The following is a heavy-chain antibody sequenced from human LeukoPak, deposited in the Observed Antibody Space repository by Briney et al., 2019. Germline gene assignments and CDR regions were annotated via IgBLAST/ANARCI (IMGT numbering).Heavy chain of an antibody. CDR2: INHSGST. J-gene: IGHJ4*02. D-gene: IGHD3-22*01. CDR1: GGSFTGYY. CDR3: ARGGGYYDSSGYDY. Sequence: SETLSLTCAVYGGSFTGYYWSWIRQPPGKGLEWIGEINHSGSTNYNPSLKSRVTISVDTSKNQFSLKLSSVTAADTAVYYCARGGGYYDSSGYDYWGQGTLVTVSS. V-gene: IGHV4-34*01.